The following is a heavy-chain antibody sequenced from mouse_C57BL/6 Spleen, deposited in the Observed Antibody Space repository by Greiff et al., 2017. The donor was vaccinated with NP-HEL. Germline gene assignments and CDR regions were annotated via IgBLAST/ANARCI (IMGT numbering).Heavy chain of an antibody. CDR3: ARGVYYGNPWFAY. D-gene: IGHD2-1*01. V-gene: IGHV1-78*01. CDR2: IYPRDGST. Sequence: VMLVESDAELVKPGASVKISCKVSGYTFTDHTIHWMKQRPEQGLEWIGYIYPRDGSTKYNEKFKGKATLTADKSSSTAYMQLNSLTSEDSAVYFCARGVYYGNPWFAYWGQGTLVTVSA. CDR1: GYTFTDHT. J-gene: IGHJ3*01.